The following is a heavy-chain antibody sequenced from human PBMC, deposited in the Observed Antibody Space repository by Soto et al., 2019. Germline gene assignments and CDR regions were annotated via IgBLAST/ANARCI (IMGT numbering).Heavy chain of an antibody. CDR1: GYTFNSYG. CDR2: ISAYNTNT. J-gene: IGHJ3*02. Sequence: QVQLVQSGPEVKKPGASVKVSCKASGYTFNSYGITWVRQAPGQGLEWMGWISAYNTNTNYAQKFQGRVTMTTDTSTSTAYMELRSLRSDDTAVYYCARDIGYCSAGVCYWGGDAFDIWGQGTMVLVSA. V-gene: IGHV1-18*01. CDR3: ARDIGYCSAGVCYWGGDAFDI. D-gene: IGHD2-15*01.